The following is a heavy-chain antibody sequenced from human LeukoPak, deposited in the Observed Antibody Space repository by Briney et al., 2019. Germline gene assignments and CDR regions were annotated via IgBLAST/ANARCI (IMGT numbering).Heavy chain of an antibody. Sequence: PGGSLRLSCAASGFTFSTYGMHWVRQAPGKGLEWVAFIGHVAGDIFYGDSVRGRFNISRDDAKGSVYLQMNSLRVDDTAVYFCARDPYTGSMFDYWGHGTLVTVSS. CDR3: ARDPYTGSMFDY. CDR2: IGHVAGDI. CDR1: GFTFSTYG. D-gene: IGHD1-1*01. V-gene: IGHV3-21*01. J-gene: IGHJ4*01.